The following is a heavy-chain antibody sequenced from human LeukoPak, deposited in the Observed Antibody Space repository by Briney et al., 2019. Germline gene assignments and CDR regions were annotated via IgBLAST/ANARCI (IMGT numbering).Heavy chain of an antibody. Sequence: KPSDTLSLLCTVSVDSNSSSRYYWAWIPQPPGKGLECIGNGYYSTNTYYNPSPKSRVTISVDTSKNQFSLKLSSVTAADTAIYYCARHSRSAYSGYENAFEIWGQGTVVTASS. CDR3: ARHSRSAYSGYENAFEI. J-gene: IGHJ3*02. CDR2: GYYSTNT. CDR1: VDSNSSSRYY. V-gene: IGHV4-39*01. D-gene: IGHD5-12*01.